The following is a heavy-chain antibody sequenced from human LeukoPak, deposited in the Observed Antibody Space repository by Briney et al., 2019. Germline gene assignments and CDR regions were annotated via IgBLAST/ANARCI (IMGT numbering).Heavy chain of an antibody. D-gene: IGHD2-2*02. CDR3: AKDGPYCSNTSCYTRNWFDP. V-gene: IGHV3-30*02. Sequence: GGSLRLSCAASGFTFSTYGMHWVRQAPGKGLEWVAFIHYPGSYKYYADSVKGRFTISRDNSKNTLYLQMNSLRAEDTAVYYCAKDGPYCSNTSCYTRNWFDPWGQGTLVTVSS. J-gene: IGHJ5*02. CDR1: GFTFSTYG. CDR2: IHYPGSYK.